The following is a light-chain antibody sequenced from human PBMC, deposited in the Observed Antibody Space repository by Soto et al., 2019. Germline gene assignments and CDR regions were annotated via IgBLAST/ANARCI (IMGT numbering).Light chain of an antibody. V-gene: IGLV2-14*01. CDR2: DVS. CDR1: ISDVGGVSY. J-gene: IGLJ1*01. CDR3: GSYSSSSAPYV. Sequence: QSALTQPASVSGSPGQSITISCTGTISDVGGVSYVSWYQQHPGKAPKLMIYDVSNRPSGVSYRFSGSKSGNTASLTISGLQAEDEADYYCGSYSSSSAPYVFGTGTKVTVL.